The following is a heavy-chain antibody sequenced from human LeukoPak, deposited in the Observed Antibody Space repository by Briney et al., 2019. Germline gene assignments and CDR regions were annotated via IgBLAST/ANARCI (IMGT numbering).Heavy chain of an antibody. V-gene: IGHV3-11*04. CDR2: ISSSGSTI. CDR1: GFTFSDYY. CDR3: ARDRVPYSGDYFDY. D-gene: IGHD2-21*01. Sequence: GGSLRLTCAASGFTFSDYYMSWIRQAPGKGLEWVSYISSSGSTIYYADSVKGRFTISRDNAKNSLYLQMNSLRAEDTAVYYCARDRVPYSGDYFDYWGQGTLVTVSS. J-gene: IGHJ4*02.